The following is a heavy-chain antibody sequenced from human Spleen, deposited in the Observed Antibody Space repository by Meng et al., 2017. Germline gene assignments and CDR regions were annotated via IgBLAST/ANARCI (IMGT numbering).Heavy chain of an antibody. CDR2: INPNTGGT. CDR1: GYTFTGYF. CDR3: ARVPDIVVAADNDC. D-gene: IGHD2-15*01. J-gene: IGHJ4*02. Sequence: ASVKVSCKASGYTFTGYFIHWVRQAPGQGLEWMGRINPNTGGTNYGRKFEGRVTLTRDTSITTVYMELSGLRFDDTAIYYCARVPDIVVAADNDCWGQGTLVTVSS. V-gene: IGHV1-2*06.